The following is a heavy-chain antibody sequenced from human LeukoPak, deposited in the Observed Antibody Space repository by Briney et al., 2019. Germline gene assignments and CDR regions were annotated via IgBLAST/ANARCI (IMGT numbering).Heavy chain of an antibody. D-gene: IGHD3-3*01. Sequence: GGSLRLSCAASGFTFSSYAMSWVRQAPGKGLEWVSAISGSGGSTYYADSVKGRFTISRDNSKNTLYLQMNSLRAEDTAVYYCAKDPYYDFWSGPTYFDYWGQGTLVTVSS. J-gene: IGHJ4*02. CDR3: AKDPYYDFWSGPTYFDY. CDR1: GFTFSSYA. CDR2: ISGSGGST. V-gene: IGHV3-23*01.